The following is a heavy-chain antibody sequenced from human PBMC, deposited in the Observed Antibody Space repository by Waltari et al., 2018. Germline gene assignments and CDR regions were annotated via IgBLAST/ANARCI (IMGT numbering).Heavy chain of an antibody. D-gene: IGHD2-15*01. V-gene: IGHV3-21*02. Sequence: EVQLVGSGGGLVKPGGSLRLSCAASGFTFSSYNMNWVRQAPGKGLEWVSSISSRGDYIAYADSVKGRFIISRDNANNSVHLQMDSLTAEDTAVYYCARDCKSCVHCYAMDVWGQGTTVTVSS. J-gene: IGHJ6*02. CDR1: GFTFSSYN. CDR2: ISSRGDYI. CDR3: ARDCKSCVHCYAMDV.